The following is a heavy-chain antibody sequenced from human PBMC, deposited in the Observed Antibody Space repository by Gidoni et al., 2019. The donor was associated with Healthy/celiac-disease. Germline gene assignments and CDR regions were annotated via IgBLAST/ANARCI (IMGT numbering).Heavy chain of an antibody. CDR3: ASSLSLVGATTFDY. Sequence: QLQLQESGPGLVKPSETLSLTCTVPGGSISSSSYYWGWIRQPPGKGLEWIGSIYYSGSTYYNPSLKSRVTISVDTSKNQFSLKLSSVTAADTAVYYCASSLSLVGATTFDYWGQGTLVTVSS. CDR1: GGSISSSSYY. J-gene: IGHJ4*02. CDR2: IYYSGST. V-gene: IGHV4-39*01. D-gene: IGHD1-26*01.